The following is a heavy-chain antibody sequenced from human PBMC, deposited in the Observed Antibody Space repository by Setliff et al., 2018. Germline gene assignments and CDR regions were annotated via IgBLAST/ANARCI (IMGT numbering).Heavy chain of an antibody. J-gene: IGHJ4*02. CDR1: GESFSNNY. D-gene: IGHD3-10*01. V-gene: IGHV4-34*01. CDR3: FGAGTCSY. Sequence: SETLSLTCSVYGESFSNNYWSWIRQSPGRGLEWIGESNHGGSTSYNPSLKSRLTMSVDTSKNSLSLQMNNLRTEDTAVYYCFGAGTCSYWGQGTLVTVSS. CDR2: SNHGGST.